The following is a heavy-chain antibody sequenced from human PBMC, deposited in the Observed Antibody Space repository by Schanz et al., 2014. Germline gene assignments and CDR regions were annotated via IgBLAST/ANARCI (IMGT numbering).Heavy chain of an antibody. CDR2: IYYSGNT. CDR1: GYSISRSNW. Sequence: QVQLQESGPGLVKPSDTLSLTCAVSGYSISRSNWWGWIRQPPGKGLEFIGYIYYSGNTYYNPSLKGRVTMSLDTSKNQFSLKRTSVTAVDTAVYYCAGMATVTYFDFWGQGALVTVSS. V-gene: IGHV4-28*01. CDR3: AGMATVTYFDF. D-gene: IGHD4-17*01. J-gene: IGHJ4*02.